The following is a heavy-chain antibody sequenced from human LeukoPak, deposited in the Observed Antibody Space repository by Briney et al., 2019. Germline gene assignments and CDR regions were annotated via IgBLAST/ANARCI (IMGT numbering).Heavy chain of an antibody. V-gene: IGHV3-48*04. Sequence: GGSLRLSCAASGFTFSSYSMNWVRQAPGKGLEWVSYISSSSSTIYYADSVKGRFTISRDNAKNSLYLQMNSLRAEDTAVYYCARGLVGAIFDYWGQGTLVTVSS. CDR3: ARGLVGAIFDY. D-gene: IGHD1-26*01. CDR1: GFTFSSYS. CDR2: ISSSSSTI. J-gene: IGHJ4*02.